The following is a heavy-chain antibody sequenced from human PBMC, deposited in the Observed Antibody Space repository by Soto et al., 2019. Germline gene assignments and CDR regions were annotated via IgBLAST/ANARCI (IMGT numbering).Heavy chain of an antibody. J-gene: IGHJ3*02. CDR1: GGSISGYY. CDR3: ARSIPSGIYSSGWYAPFDI. D-gene: IGHD6-19*01. CDR2: IYYTGST. Sequence: SETLSLTCTVSGGSISGYYWSWIRQPPGKGLEWIGYIYYTGSTNYNPSLKSRVTISVDTTKYHFSLRLSSVTAADTAIYYCARSIPSGIYSSGWYAPFDIWGQGTMVTVSS. V-gene: IGHV4-59*01.